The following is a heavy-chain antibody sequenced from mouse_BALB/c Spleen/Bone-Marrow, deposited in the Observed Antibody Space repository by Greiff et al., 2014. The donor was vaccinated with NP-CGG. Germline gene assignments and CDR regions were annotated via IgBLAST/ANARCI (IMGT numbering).Heavy chain of an antibody. J-gene: IGHJ2*01. CDR3: TRGWADY. V-gene: IGHV6-6*02. D-gene: IGHD3-3*01. CDR2: IRLKSNNYAT. Sequence: EVQGVESGGGLVQPGGSMKLSCVASGFTFSNYWMNWVRQSPEEGLEWVAEIRLKSNNYATHYAESVKGRFTISRDDSKSSVYLQMNNLRAEDTGIYYCTRGWADYWGQGTTLTVSS. CDR1: GFTFSNYW.